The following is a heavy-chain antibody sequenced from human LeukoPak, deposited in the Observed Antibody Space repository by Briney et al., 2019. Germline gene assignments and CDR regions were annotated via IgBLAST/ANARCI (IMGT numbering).Heavy chain of an antibody. CDR3: ARDLMSNTGIFGVVIPLGY. V-gene: IGHV4-31*03. D-gene: IGHD3-3*01. J-gene: IGHJ4*02. Sequence: SETLSLTCTVSGGFISSGGYYWSWIRQHPGKGLEWIGYIYYSGSTYYNPSLKSRVTISVDTSKNQFSLKLGSVTAADTAVYYCARDLMSNTGIFGVVIPLGYWGQGTLVTVSS. CDR2: IYYSGST. CDR1: GGFISSGGYY.